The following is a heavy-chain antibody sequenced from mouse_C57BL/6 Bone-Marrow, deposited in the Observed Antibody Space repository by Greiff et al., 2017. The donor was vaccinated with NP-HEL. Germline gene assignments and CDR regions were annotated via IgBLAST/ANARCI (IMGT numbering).Heavy chain of an antibody. Sequence: QVQLQQSGAELARPGASVKLSCKASGYTFTSYGIRWVKQRTGQGLEWIGEIYPRSGNTYYNETFKGKATLTADKSSSTAYMELRSLTSEDSAVYFCARSHYYGSSLAWFADWGQGTLVTVSA. CDR1: GYTFTSYG. CDR3: ARSHYYGSSLAWFAD. CDR2: IYPRSGNT. V-gene: IGHV1-81*01. J-gene: IGHJ3*01. D-gene: IGHD1-1*01.